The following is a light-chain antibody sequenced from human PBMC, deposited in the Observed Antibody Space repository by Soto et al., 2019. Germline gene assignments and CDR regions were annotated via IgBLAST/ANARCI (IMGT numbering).Light chain of an antibody. J-gene: IGKJ1*01. CDR1: QSLNIL. V-gene: IGKV1-5*03. CDR2: QAS. CDR3: QQYNDYWT. Sequence: DTQMTQSPSTLSASVGDRVTITCRASQSLNILLSWYQQKPGRAPKLLIYQASTLASGVPSRFSGSGSGSEFTLTISSLQPDDFATYYCQQYNDYWTFGQGTKVDIK.